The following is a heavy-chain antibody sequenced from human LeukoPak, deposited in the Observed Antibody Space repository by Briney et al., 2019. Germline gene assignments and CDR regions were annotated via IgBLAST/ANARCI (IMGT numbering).Heavy chain of an antibody. V-gene: IGHV3-23*01. CDR2: ISGSGGTT. CDR3: ARERGSSGGNTNGYFDY. D-gene: IGHD4-23*01. CDR1: GFTFSNYA. J-gene: IGHJ4*02. Sequence: GGSLRLSCAASGFTFSNYAMSWVRQAPGKGLEWVSVISGSGGTTYSADSVKGRFTISRDNSMNTLYLQMNSLRAEDTAAYYCARERGSSGGNTNGYFDYWGQGALVTVSS.